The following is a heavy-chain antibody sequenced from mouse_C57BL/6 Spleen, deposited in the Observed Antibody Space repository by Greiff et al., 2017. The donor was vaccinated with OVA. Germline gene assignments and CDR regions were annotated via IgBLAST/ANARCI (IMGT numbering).Heavy chain of an antibody. Sequence: VKLKESGPELVKPGASVKISCKASGYAFSSSWMNWVKQRPGKGLEWIGRIYPGDGDTNYNGKFKGKATLTADKSSSTAYMQLSSLTSEDSAVFFCAPYDYDEESYYFDYWGQGTTLTVSS. CDR2: IYPGDGDT. D-gene: IGHD2-4*01. CDR1: GYAFSSSW. J-gene: IGHJ2*01. V-gene: IGHV1-82*01. CDR3: APYDYDEESYYFDY.